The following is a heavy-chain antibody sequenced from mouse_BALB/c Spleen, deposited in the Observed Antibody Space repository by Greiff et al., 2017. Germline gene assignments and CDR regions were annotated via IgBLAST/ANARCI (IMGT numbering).Heavy chain of an antibody. CDR3: ARSYYGSRGFAY. CDR2: ISYSGST. Sequence: EVHLVESGPGLVKPSQSLSLTCTVTGYSITSDYAWNWIRQFPGNKLEWMGYISYSGSTSYNPSLKSRISITRDTSKNQFFLQLNSVTTEDTATYYCARSYYGSRGFAYWGQGTLVTVSA. J-gene: IGHJ3*01. V-gene: IGHV3-2*02. D-gene: IGHD1-1*01. CDR1: GYSITSDYA.